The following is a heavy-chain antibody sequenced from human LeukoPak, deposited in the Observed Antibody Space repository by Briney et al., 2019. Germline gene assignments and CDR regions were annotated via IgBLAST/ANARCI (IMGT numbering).Heavy chain of an antibody. J-gene: IGHJ4*02. Sequence: GASVKVSCKASGYTFTGYYMHWVRQAPGQGLEWMGGIIPMSGTVNNAQKFQGRVTITADKSTGTAYMELSSLRSDDTAVYYCARGTGYAYGRAPLDYWGQGTLVTVSS. CDR3: ARGTGYAYGRAPLDY. D-gene: IGHD5-18*01. V-gene: IGHV1-69*06. CDR2: IIPMSGTV. CDR1: GYTFTGYY.